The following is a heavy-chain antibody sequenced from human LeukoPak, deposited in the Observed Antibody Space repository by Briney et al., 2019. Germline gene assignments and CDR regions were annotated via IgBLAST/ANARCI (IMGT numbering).Heavy chain of an antibody. Sequence: PSETLSLTCTVSGGSISSSSYYWGWIRQPPGKGLEWIGSIYYSGSTYYNPSLKSRVSISVDTSRSQFSLKLSSVTAADTAVYYCARSYWAGTTTRGYYYYMDVWGKGTTVTVSS. V-gene: IGHV4-39*01. CDR1: GGSISSSSYY. CDR2: IYYSGST. CDR3: ARSYWAGTTTRGYYYYMDV. J-gene: IGHJ6*03. D-gene: IGHD1-1*01.